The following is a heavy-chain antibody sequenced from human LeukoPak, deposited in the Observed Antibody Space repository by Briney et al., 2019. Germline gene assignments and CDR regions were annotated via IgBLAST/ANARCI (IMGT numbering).Heavy chain of an antibody. CDR2: ISSSSSYI. Sequence: GGSLRLSCAASGFTFSTYSMNWVRQAPGKGLEWVSSISSSSSYIYYADSVKGRFTISRDNAKNSPYLQMNSLRAEDTAVYYCARLRSTKDRAFDIWGQGTMVTVSS. J-gene: IGHJ3*02. D-gene: IGHD1-26*01. V-gene: IGHV3-21*01. CDR1: GFTFSTYS. CDR3: ARLRSTKDRAFDI.